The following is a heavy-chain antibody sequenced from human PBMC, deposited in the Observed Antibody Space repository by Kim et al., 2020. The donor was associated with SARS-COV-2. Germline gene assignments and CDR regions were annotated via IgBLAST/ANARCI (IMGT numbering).Heavy chain of an antibody. CDR3: ATYYSGSYWGRDWFDP. V-gene: IGHV1-24*01. D-gene: IGHD1-26*01. CDR2: FDPEDGET. CDR1: GYTLTELS. Sequence: ASVKVSCKVSGYTLTELSMHWVRQAPGKGLEWMGGFDPEDGETIYAQKFQGRVTMTEDTSTDTAYMELSSLRSEDTAVYYCATYYSGSYWGRDWFDPWGQGTLVTVSS. J-gene: IGHJ5*02.